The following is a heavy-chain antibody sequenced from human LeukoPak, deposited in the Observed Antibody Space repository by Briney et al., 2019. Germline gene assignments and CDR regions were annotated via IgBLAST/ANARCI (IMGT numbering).Heavy chain of an antibody. Sequence: ASVKASCKASGYTFTGYYMHWVRQPPGQGLEWMGWINPNSGGTNYAQKFQGRVTMTRDTSISTAYMELSRLRSDDTAVYYCARASYSGSYLVDYWGKGTLVTVSS. J-gene: IGHJ4*02. CDR1: GYTFTGYY. D-gene: IGHD1-26*01. CDR3: ARASYSGSYLVDY. V-gene: IGHV1-2*02. CDR2: INPNSGGT.